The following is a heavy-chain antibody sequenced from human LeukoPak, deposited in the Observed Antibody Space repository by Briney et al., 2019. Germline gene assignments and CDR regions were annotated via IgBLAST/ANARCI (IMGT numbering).Heavy chain of an antibody. J-gene: IGHJ4*02. D-gene: IGHD2-2*02. CDR3: ARGHWEDCSSTSCYIRFGY. CDR2: INPNSGGT. V-gene: IGHV1-2*02. Sequence: GASVKVSCKASGYTFTGYYMHWVRQAPGQGLEWMGWINPNSGGTNYAQKFQGRVTMTRDTSISTAYMELSRLRSDDTAVYYCARGHWEDCSSTSCYIRFGYWGQGTLVTVSS. CDR1: GYTFTGYY.